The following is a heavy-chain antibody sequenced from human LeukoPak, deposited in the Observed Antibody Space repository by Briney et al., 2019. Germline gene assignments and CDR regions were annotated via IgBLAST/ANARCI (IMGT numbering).Heavy chain of an antibody. Sequence: PGGSLRLSCAASGFTFSSYGMHWVRQAPGKGLEWVAVISYDGSNKYYADSVKGRFTISRDNSKNTLYLQMNSLRAEDTAVYYCARDLGGGYVYDLYYFDYWGQGTLVTVSS. CDR1: GFTFSSYG. D-gene: IGHD3-3*01. V-gene: IGHV3-30*03. J-gene: IGHJ4*02. CDR3: ARDLGGGYVYDLYYFDY. CDR2: ISYDGSNK.